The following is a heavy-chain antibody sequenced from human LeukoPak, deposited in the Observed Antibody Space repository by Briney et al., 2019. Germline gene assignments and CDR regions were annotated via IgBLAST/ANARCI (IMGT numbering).Heavy chain of an antibody. D-gene: IGHD6-19*01. CDR3: AKGSDSSGWYEDF. Sequence: GGSLRLSCAASGFTVSRNYMSWVRQAPGKGLEWVSVIYSADSAYYADSVKGRFTISRANSKNTLFLQMNSLRAEDTAVYFCAKGSDSSGWYEDFWGLGTLVTVSS. V-gene: IGHV3-53*01. CDR2: IYSADSA. J-gene: IGHJ4*02. CDR1: GFTVSRNY.